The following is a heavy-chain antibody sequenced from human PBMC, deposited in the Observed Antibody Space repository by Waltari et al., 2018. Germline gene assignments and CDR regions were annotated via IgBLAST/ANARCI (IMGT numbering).Heavy chain of an antibody. D-gene: IGHD3-16*02. CDR1: GFTFSSYE. V-gene: IGHV3-48*03. J-gene: IGHJ6*02. CDR3: ARGRYYVWGSYRDYYGMDV. CDR2: ISSSGSTI. Sequence: EVQLVESGGGLVQPGGSLRLSCAASGFTFSSYEMNWVRQAPGKGLEWVSYISSSGSTIYYADSVKGRFTISRDNAKNSLYLQMNSLRAEDTAVYYCARGRYYVWGSYRDYYGMDVWGQGTTVIVSS.